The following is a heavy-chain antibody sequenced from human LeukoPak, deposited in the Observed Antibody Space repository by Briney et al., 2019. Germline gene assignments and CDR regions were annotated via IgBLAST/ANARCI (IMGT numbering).Heavy chain of an antibody. D-gene: IGHD4-17*01. CDR2: IYSGGTT. V-gene: IGHV3-66*01. Sequence: GGSLRLSCAASGFTVSSNYMSWVRQAPGKGLEGVSIIYSGGTTYYADSVKGRFTISRDNSKNTLYLQMNSLRAEDTAVYYCARAPTVTTYWDYWGQGTLVTVSS. CDR3: ARAPTVTTYWDY. J-gene: IGHJ4*02. CDR1: GFTVSSNY.